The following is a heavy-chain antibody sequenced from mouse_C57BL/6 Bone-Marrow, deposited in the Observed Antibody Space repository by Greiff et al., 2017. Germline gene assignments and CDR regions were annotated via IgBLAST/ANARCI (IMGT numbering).Heavy chain of an antibody. J-gene: IGHJ3*01. V-gene: IGHV14-3*01. D-gene: IGHD2-5*01. Sequence: VQLKESVAELVRPGASVKLSCTASGFNIKNNYMHWVKQRPEQGLEWIGRIDPADGNTKYAPKFQGKDTITADTSSNTAYLQLSSLTSEDTAVYYCARGYYSIFAYWGQGTLVTVSA. CDR3: ARGYYSIFAY. CDR2: IDPADGNT. CDR1: GFNIKNNY.